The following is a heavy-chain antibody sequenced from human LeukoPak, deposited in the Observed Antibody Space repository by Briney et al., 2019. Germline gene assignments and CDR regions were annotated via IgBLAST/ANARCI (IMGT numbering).Heavy chain of an antibody. CDR1: GFTFSSYG. CDR3: AKDLGSGPLMDV. Sequence: PGRSLRLSCAASGFTFSSYGMHWVRQAPGKGLEGVAVISYDGSNKYYADSVKGRFTISRDNSKNTLYLQMNSLRAEDTAVYYCAKDLGSGPLMDVWGQGTTVTVSS. CDR2: ISYDGSNK. V-gene: IGHV3-30*18. J-gene: IGHJ6*02. D-gene: IGHD3-3*01.